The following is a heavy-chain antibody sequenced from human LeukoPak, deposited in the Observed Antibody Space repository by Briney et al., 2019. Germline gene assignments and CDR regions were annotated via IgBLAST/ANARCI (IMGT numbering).Heavy chain of an antibody. CDR1: GFTFSSYA. J-gene: IGHJ4*02. V-gene: IGHV3-23*01. D-gene: IGHD2-21*02. Sequence: QPGGSLRLSCAASGFTFSSYAMSWVRQAPGKGLEWVSAISGSGGSTYYADSVKGRFTISRDNSKNTLYLQMNSLRAEDTAVYYCATTGRVTAIPACDYWGQGTLSPSPQ. CDR2: ISGSGGST. CDR3: ATTGRVTAIPACDY.